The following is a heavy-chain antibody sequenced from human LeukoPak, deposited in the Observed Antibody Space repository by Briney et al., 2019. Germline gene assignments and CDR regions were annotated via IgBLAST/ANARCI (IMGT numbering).Heavy chain of an antibody. V-gene: IGHV1-2*02. J-gene: IGHJ4*02. CDR3: ASDTRSGYYLGTYYFDY. CDR1: GYTFIGCY. Sequence: SVKDSCKASGYTFIGCYMHWVRQPTGQGLEGMGWINPNSGGTNYAQKFQGRVTMTRDTSISTAYMELSRLRSDDTAVYYCASDTRSGYYLGTYYFDYCGQGTLVTVSA. CDR2: INPNSGGT. D-gene: IGHD3-3*01.